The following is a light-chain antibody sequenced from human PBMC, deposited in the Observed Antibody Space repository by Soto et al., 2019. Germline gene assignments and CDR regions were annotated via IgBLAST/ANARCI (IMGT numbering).Light chain of an antibody. CDR3: QQYNEWPPWT. V-gene: IGKV3-15*01. CDR1: QSVSST. J-gene: IGKJ1*01. Sequence: EIVMTQSPATMSVSPGERATISCRASQSVSSTLAWYQQKPGQAPRLLIYGESTRAAGIPASFSGSGSGTDVILTISSLQSEDFAVYYCQQYNEWPPWTFGQGTKVEIK. CDR2: GES.